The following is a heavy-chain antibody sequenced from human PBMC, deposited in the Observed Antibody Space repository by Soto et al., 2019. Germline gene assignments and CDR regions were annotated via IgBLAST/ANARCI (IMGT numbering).Heavy chain of an antibody. CDR2: ISYDGSNR. CDR3: AKGGVPAGMPGYYYMDV. CDR1: GFTFSSFG. D-gene: IGHD2-2*01. Sequence: QVQLVESGGGVVQPGRSVRLSCAASGFTFSSFGMHWVRQAPGKGLEWVAIISYDGSNRDYGDSVKGRITIARDNSKNTVDLERNSLRVEDTAVYYCAKGGVPAGMPGYYYMDVWGKGIAVNISS. J-gene: IGHJ6*03. V-gene: IGHV3-30*18.